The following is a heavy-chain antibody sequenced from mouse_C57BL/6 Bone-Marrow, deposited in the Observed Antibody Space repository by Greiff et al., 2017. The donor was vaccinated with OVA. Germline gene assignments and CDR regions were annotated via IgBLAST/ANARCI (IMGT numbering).Heavy chain of an antibody. J-gene: IGHJ3*01. Sequence: VKQRPGQGLEWIGDIYPGSGSTNYNEKFKSKATLTVDTSSSTAYMQLSSLTSEDSAVYYCARTAGAYWGQGTLVTVSA. CDR2: IYPGSGST. CDR3: ARTAGAY. V-gene: IGHV1-55*01. D-gene: IGHD1-2*01.